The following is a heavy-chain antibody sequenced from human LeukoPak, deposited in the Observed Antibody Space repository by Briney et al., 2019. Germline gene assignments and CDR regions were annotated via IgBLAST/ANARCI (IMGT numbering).Heavy chain of an antibody. Sequence: PSETLSLTCTVSGDSITNYYWNWIRQPAGKGLEWIGRIHTSGTTNHNPSLKSRVTMSVDTSMNQFSLKLSYVTAADTAVYYCARLGDSSSSGIDYWGQGTLVTVSS. V-gene: IGHV4-4*07. CDR2: IHTSGTT. J-gene: IGHJ4*02. D-gene: IGHD6-6*01. CDR1: GDSITNYY. CDR3: ARLGDSSSSGIDY.